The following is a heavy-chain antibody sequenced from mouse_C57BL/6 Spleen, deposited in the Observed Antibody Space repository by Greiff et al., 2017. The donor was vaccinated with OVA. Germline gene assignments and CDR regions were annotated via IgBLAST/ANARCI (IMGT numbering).Heavy chain of an antibody. CDR2: ISSGGSYT. J-gene: IGHJ4*01. V-gene: IGHV5-6*02. CDR3: ASRDYYAMDY. Sequence: EVMLVESGGDLVKPGGSLKLSCAASGFTFSSYGMSWVRQTPDKRLEWVATISSGGSYTYYPDNVKGRFTISRDNAKNTLYLQMSILTSEDTTMYYSASRDYYAMDYWGQGTSVTVSS. CDR1: GFTFSSYG.